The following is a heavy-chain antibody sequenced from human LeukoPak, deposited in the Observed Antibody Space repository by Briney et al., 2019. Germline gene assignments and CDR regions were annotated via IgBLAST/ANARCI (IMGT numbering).Heavy chain of an antibody. V-gene: IGHV3-64*01. D-gene: IGHD3-10*01. J-gene: IGHJ4*02. Sequence: GGSLRLSCAASGFTFSSYAMHWVRQAPGKGLEYVSAISSNGGSTYYANSVKGRFTISRDNSKNTLYLQMGSLRAEDMAVYYCARGSVLLWFGEPIDYWGQGTLVTVSS. CDR1: GFTFSSYA. CDR2: ISSNGGST. CDR3: ARGSVLLWFGEPIDY.